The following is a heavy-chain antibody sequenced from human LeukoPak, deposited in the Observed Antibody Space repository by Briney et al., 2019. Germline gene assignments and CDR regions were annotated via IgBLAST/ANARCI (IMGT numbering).Heavy chain of an antibody. CDR3: AKNSGYDNTLFDY. Sequence: PGGSLRLSCAASGFTVSSNYMSWVRQAPGKRLEWVSVIYSGGSTYYADSVKGRFTISRDNSKNTLYLQMNSLRAEDMAVYYCAKNSGYDNTLFDYWGQGTLVTVSS. V-gene: IGHV3-53*01. D-gene: IGHD5-12*01. CDR2: IYSGGST. J-gene: IGHJ4*02. CDR1: GFTVSSNY.